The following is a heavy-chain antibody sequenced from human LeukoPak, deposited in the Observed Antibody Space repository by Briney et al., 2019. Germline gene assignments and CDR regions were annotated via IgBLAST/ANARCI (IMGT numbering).Heavy chain of an antibody. CDR3: AKDRDSGSYSDY. CDR2: ISGTTSGT. J-gene: IGHJ4*02. Sequence: GGSLRLSCAASGFTFSTCAMSWVRQAPGKGLEWVSGISGTTSGTYYADSVKGRFTISRDNSKNTLYLQMNSLRAEDTAVYYCAKDRDSGSYSDYWGQGTLVTVSS. V-gene: IGHV3-23*01. CDR1: GFTFSTCA. D-gene: IGHD1-26*01.